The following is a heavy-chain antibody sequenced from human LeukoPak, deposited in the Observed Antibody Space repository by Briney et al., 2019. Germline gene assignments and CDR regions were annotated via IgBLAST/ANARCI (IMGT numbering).Heavy chain of an antibody. D-gene: IGHD6-13*01. Sequence: RSGGSLRLSCAASGFTFSDYYMSWIRQAPGKGLEWVSYISSSGSTIYYADPVKGRFTISRDNAKNSLYLQMNSLRAEDTAVYYCASALIAAAGTIWGQGTLVTVSS. J-gene: IGHJ4*02. CDR1: GFTFSDYY. V-gene: IGHV3-11*01. CDR3: ASALIAAAGTI. CDR2: ISSSGSTI.